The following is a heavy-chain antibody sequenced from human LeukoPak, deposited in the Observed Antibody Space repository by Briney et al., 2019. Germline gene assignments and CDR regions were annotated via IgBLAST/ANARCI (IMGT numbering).Heavy chain of an antibody. V-gene: IGHV3-74*01. CDR3: ARPAVAGLRAGGYDY. Sequence: GGSLRLSCAASGFSFSSYWMHWVRQAPGKGLVWVSRISSDGSIMNYADSVKGRFTISRDNAKNTLYLQMNSLRVEDTAVYYCARPAVAGLRAGGYDYWGQGTLVTVSS. CDR1: GFSFSSYW. D-gene: IGHD6-19*01. CDR2: ISSDGSIM. J-gene: IGHJ4*02.